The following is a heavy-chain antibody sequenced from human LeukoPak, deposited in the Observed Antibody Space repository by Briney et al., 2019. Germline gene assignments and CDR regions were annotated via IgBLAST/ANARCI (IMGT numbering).Heavy chain of an antibody. Sequence: GRSLRLSCAASGFTFSSYAMHWVRPAPGKGLEWVAVISYDGSNKYYADSVKGRFTISRDNSKNTLYLQMNSLRAEDTAVYYCARGYDSSGLKAFDYFDYWGQGTLVTVSS. V-gene: IGHV3-30-3*01. D-gene: IGHD3-22*01. CDR1: GFTFSSYA. J-gene: IGHJ4*02. CDR2: ISYDGSNK. CDR3: ARGYDSSGLKAFDYFDY.